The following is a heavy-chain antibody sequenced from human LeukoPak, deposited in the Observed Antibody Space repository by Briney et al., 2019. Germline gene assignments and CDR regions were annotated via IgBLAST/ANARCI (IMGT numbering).Heavy chain of an antibody. V-gene: IGHV4-4*07. CDR3: ARGYGSGSNWFDP. CDR1: GGSISTYY. D-gene: IGHD3-10*01. J-gene: IGHJ5*02. CDR2: LNSSGRS. Sequence: SETLSLTCTASGGSISTYYWSWIRQPAGKDLEWIGHLNSSGRSNSNPSLKSRVTMSVGTSKNLLSLKLNSVTAADTALYYCARGYGSGSNWFDPWGQGTLVIVAS.